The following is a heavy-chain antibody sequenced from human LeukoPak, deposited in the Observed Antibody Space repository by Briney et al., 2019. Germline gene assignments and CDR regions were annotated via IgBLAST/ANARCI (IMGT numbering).Heavy chain of an antibody. CDR3: ARVRVYSSGWNFDY. Sequence: GASVKVSCKASVYTFTDYYVHWVRQAPGQGLEWMGWINSNSGSTSYAQNFQGRVTMTWDTSISTLYVELSSLRSDDTAVYYCARVRVYSSGWNFDYWGQGTLVTVSS. J-gene: IGHJ4*02. CDR2: INSNSGST. D-gene: IGHD6-19*01. V-gene: IGHV1-2*02. CDR1: VYTFTDYY.